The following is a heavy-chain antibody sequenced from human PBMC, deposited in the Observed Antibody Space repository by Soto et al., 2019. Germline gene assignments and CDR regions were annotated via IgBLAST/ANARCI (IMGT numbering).Heavy chain of an antibody. CDR3: ARGRSSRRRAYYYDRSGYYFGY. D-gene: IGHD3-22*01. CDR1: GGSFSGYY. J-gene: IGHJ4*02. Sequence: SETLSLNCAAYGGSFSGYYWSWIRQPPGKGQEWIGEINHSGSTNYNPSLKSRVAISVDTSKNQFSLKLSSVTAADTAVYYCARGRSSRRRAYYYDRSGYYFGYWGQGTLVTVSS. CDR2: INHSGST. V-gene: IGHV4-34*01.